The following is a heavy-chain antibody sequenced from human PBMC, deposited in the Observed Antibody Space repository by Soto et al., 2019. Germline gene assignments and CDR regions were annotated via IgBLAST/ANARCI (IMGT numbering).Heavy chain of an antibody. CDR3: ARDLAAGDY. CDR2: FNPTSGST. CDR1: GYTFINYY. J-gene: IGHJ4*02. V-gene: IGHV1-46*01. D-gene: IGHD6-13*01. Sequence: QVQLVQSGAEVKKPGASVKLSCKASGYTFINYYIHWVRQAPGQGLEWRGIFNPTSGSTNYAQKFQGRATFTMDTSTRTVYMELSSLRFDDTAVYYCARDLAAGDYWGQGTLVTVSS.